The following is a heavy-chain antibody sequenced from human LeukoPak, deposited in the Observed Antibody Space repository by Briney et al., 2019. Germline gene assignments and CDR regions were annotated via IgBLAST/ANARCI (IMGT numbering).Heavy chain of an antibody. CDR1: GFTFDDYA. D-gene: IGHD5-24*01. CDR3: AKDLGRVRWLHRGYYGMDV. V-gene: IGHV3-43*02. CDR2: ISGDGDST. J-gene: IGHJ6*02. Sequence: GGSLRLSCAASGFTFDDYAMHWARQAPGKGLEWVSLISGDGDSTYCADSVKGRFTISRDNSKNSLYLQMNSLRTEDTALYYCAKDLGRVRWLHRGYYGMDVWGQGTTVTVSS.